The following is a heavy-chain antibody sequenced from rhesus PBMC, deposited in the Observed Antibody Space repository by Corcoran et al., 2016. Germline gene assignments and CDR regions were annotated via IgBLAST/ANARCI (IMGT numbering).Heavy chain of an antibody. CDR1: GFTFSSYW. V-gene: IGHV3S42*01. CDR2: INSGGVST. Sequence: EVQLVESGGGLAKPGGSLRLSCAASGFTFSSYWMNWVRQTTGKGLEWISAINSGGVSTYYADSEKGRFTISRDNSMNTLSLQMNSLRAEDTAVYYCAKDRGYCTGSGCLPVGGFDYWGQGVLVTVSS. CDR3: AKDRGYCTGSGCLPVGGFDY. J-gene: IGHJ4*01. D-gene: IGHD2-21*01.